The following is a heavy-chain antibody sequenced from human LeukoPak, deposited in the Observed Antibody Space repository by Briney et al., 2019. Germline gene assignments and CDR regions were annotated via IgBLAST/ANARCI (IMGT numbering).Heavy chain of an antibody. CDR3: ARGGVTPYYYYGMDV. Sequence: SETLYLTCTVSGGSISSYYWSWIRQPPGKGLEWIGNIYYSGSTNYNPSLKSRVTISVDTSKNQFSLKLSSVTAADTAVYYCARGGVTPYYYYGMDVWGQGTTVTVSS. V-gene: IGHV4-59*01. J-gene: IGHJ6*02. D-gene: IGHD2-21*02. CDR1: GGSISSYY. CDR2: IYYSGST.